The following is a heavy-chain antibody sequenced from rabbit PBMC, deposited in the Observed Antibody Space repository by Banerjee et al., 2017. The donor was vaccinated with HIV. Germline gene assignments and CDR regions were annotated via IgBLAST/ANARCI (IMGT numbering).Heavy chain of an antibody. J-gene: IGHJ6*01. Sequence: QSLEESGGDLVKPGASLTLTCTASGIDFSSSFWISWVRQTPGKGLEWIGCIYPTYGATDYASWVNGRFTISLDKAQNTVFLQMTSLTAADTATYFCARDNVGRGADYKLWGPGTLVTVS. CDR3: ARDNVGRGADYKL. CDR2: IYPTYGAT. CDR1: GIDFSSSFW. V-gene: IGHV1S40*01. D-gene: IGHD4-1*01.